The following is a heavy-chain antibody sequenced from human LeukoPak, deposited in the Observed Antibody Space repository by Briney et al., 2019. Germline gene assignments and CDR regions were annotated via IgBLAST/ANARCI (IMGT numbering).Heavy chain of an antibody. CDR1: GFTFSSSA. D-gene: IGHD4-17*01. CDR2: ISNNGGYT. J-gene: IGHJ4*02. V-gene: IGHV3-23*01. Sequence: GGSLRLSCAASGFTFSSSAMSWVRQAPGKGLEWVSAISNNGGYTYYADSVKGRFTISRDNSKNTLYLQMNSLRAEDTAVYYCAKDLGYGDYEDYWGQGTLVTVSS. CDR3: AKDLGYGDYEDY.